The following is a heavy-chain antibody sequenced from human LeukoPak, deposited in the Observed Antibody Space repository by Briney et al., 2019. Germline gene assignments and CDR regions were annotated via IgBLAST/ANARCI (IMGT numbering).Heavy chain of an antibody. Sequence: SQTLSLTCTVSGGSISSGDYYWSWIRQPPGKGLEWIGEINHSGSTNYNPSLKSRVTISVDTSKNQFSLKLSSVTAADTAVYYCARVNPYYDYVWGSYRYTGTVDYWGQGTLVTVSS. CDR3: ARVNPYYDYVWGSYRYTGTVDY. V-gene: IGHV4-30-4*01. D-gene: IGHD3-16*02. CDR1: GGSISSGDYY. J-gene: IGHJ4*02. CDR2: INHSGST.